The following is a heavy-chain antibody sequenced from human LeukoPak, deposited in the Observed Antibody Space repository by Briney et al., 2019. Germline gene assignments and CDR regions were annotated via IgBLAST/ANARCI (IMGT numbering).Heavy chain of an antibody. V-gene: IGHV3-23*01. Sequence: PGGSLRLSCAASGLTFSSYAMSWVRQAPGEGLEWVSSISDSGTHIYYADSVKGRFTISRDNSKNTVYLQMNSLRAEDTAVYYCAKDRDGYNPDYWGQGTLVSVSS. CDR1: GLTFSSYA. CDR3: AKDRDGYNPDY. J-gene: IGHJ4*02. CDR2: ISDSGTHI. D-gene: IGHD5-24*01.